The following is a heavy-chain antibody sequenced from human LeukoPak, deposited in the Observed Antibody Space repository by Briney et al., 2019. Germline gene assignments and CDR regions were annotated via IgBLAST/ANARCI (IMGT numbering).Heavy chain of an antibody. V-gene: IGHV3-21*01. D-gene: IGHD3-9*01. Sequence: PGGSLRLSCAASGFTFSSYSMSWVRKALGKGLEWVSSISSSSTYIYYADSVKGRFTMSRDNAKNSLYLQMNSLRAEDTAVYYCARDGSRYFDWSPFDYWGQGTLVTVSS. CDR1: GFTFSSYS. J-gene: IGHJ4*02. CDR2: ISSSSTYI. CDR3: ARDGSRYFDWSPFDY.